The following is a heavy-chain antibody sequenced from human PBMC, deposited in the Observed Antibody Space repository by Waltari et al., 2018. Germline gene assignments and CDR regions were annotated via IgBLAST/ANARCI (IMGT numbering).Heavy chain of an antibody. CDR3: ARSSGSGTYTSIDF. CDR2: ISWNSGSL. J-gene: IGHJ4*01. Sequence: EVQLVESGGGLVQPGKSLRLSCATSGFPFDNYAMNWVRQPPGKGLWWVSDISWNSGSLGYAVYVKGRFTSSRDNAKNSLYLQMNSVRADDTAFYYCARSSGSGTYTSIDFWGHGTLVTVSS. CDR1: GFPFDNYA. V-gene: IGHV3-9*01. D-gene: IGHD3-10*01.